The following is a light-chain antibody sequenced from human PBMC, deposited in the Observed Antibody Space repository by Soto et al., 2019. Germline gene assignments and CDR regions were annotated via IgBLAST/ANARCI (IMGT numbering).Light chain of an antibody. CDR3: NSYTNSDTLPV. V-gene: IGLV2-14*03. CDR2: GVT. CDR1: SGGFGGYNY. J-gene: IGLJ1*01. Sequence: SVLTQPASLSGAPGQSITLPCTGASGGFGGYNYVSWYQQHPGKAPQLLIYGVTNRPSGVSNRFSGSKSGNTASLTISGLQADDEAEYYCNSYTNSDTLPVFGTGTKVTVL.